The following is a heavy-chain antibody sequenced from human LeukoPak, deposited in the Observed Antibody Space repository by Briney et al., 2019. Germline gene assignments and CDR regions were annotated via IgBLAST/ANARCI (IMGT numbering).Heavy chain of an antibody. J-gene: IGHJ3*02. CDR3: ARDETSLPERGRAFDI. CDR1: GGSLSSHY. V-gene: IGHV4-59*11. CDR2: IYYSGRN. D-gene: IGHD1-1*01. Sequence: PSETLSLTCIVSGGSLSSHYWSWIRQPPGKGLECVGYIYYSGRNKSNPSIKSRVTMSVEKSKNQFLLKLSYVTAADTAVYYCARDETSLPERGRAFDIWGQGTMVSVSS.